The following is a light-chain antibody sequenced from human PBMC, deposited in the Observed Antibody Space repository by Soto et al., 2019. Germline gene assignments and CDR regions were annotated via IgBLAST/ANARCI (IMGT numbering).Light chain of an antibody. CDR3: HQYNSWPRGT. V-gene: IGKV3-20*01. CDR1: QSVRNNY. CDR2: DAS. J-gene: IGKJ3*01. Sequence: EIVLTQSPGTLSLSPGEGASLSCRASQSVRNNYLAWYQQKPGQAPRVLIYDASSRATGIPDRFSGSGSGTDFTLTISRLESEDSAVYYCHQYNSWPRGTFGPGTKVEIK.